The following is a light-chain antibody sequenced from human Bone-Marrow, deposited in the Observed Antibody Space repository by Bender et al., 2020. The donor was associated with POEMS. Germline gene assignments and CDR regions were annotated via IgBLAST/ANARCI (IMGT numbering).Light chain of an antibody. J-gene: IGLJ1*01. CDR1: SSDVGGYKY. Sequence: QSALTQPRSVSGSPGQSVTISCTGTSSDVGGYKYVSWYQHHPGKAPKLVIFDVTKRPSGVPDRFSGSKSGTSASLTISGLQAEDEADYYCCSYARSSTFYVFGTGTKVTVL. CDR3: CSYARSSTFYV. V-gene: IGLV2-11*01. CDR2: DVT.